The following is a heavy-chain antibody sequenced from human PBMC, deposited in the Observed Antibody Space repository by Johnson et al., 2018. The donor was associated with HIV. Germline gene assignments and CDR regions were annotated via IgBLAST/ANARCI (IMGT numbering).Heavy chain of an antibody. V-gene: IGHV3-30-3*01. CDR2: ISYDGSNK. Sequence: QVQLVESGGGVVQPGRSLRLSCAASGFTFSSYAMHWVRQAPGKGLEWVAVISYDGSNKYYADSVKGRFTISRDNSKHTLDLQMKSLRAEDTAVYYCAKGHSSGYPKDAFDIWGQGTIVTVSS. D-gene: IGHD3-22*01. CDR3: AKGHSSGYPKDAFDI. J-gene: IGHJ3*02. CDR1: GFTFSSYA.